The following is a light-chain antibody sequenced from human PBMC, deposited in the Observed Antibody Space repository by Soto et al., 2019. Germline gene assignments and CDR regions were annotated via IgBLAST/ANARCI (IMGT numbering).Light chain of an antibody. Sequence: DIQMTQSPSSVSASVGDRVTITCRASQDISSWLTWYQQKPGKAPKLLIYAASSLQSGVPSRFSGSGSGTYFTLTISSLQPDDFATYYCQQSNYLPLTFGGGTKVDI. CDR2: AAS. CDR1: QDISSW. V-gene: IGKV1-12*01. J-gene: IGKJ4*01. CDR3: QQSNYLPLT.